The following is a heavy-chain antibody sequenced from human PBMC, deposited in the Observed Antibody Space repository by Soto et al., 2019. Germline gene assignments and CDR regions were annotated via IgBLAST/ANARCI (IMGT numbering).Heavy chain of an antibody. D-gene: IGHD6-13*01. V-gene: IGHV1-3*01. CDR2: INAGNGNT. CDR1: GYTFTSYA. CDR3: ARGLAACNFLDFDY. J-gene: IGHJ4*02. Sequence: ASVKVSCKDSGYTFTSYAMHWVRQAPGQRLEWMGWINAGNGNTKYSQKFQGRVTITRDTSASTAYMELSSLRSEDTAVYYSARGLAACNFLDFDYWGQGTLVTVYS.